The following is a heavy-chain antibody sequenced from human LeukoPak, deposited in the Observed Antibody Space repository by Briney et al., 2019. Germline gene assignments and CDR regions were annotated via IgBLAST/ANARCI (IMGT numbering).Heavy chain of an antibody. CDR1: GYTFTGYY. CDR3: ARDYYDSSGYCGYYYYYYMDV. J-gene: IGHJ6*03. V-gene: IGHV1-2*02. Sequence: ASVKVSCKASGYTFTGYYMHWVRQAPGQGLEWMGWINPNSGGTNYAQKFQGRVTMTRDTSISTAYMELSRLRSDDTAVYYCARDYYDSSGYCGYYYYYYMDVWGKGTTVTISS. D-gene: IGHD3-22*01. CDR2: INPNSGGT.